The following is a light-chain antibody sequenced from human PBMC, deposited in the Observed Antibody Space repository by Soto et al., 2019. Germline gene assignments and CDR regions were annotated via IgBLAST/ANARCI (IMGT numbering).Light chain of an antibody. V-gene: IGKV3-15*01. J-gene: IGKJ2*01. CDR2: AAS. CDR1: ESVSST. Sequence: EIVMTQSPATLSVSPGERATLSYRASESVSSTLAWYQQKPGQAPRLLIYAASTRATGVPARFSGSGSGTEFTLTISSLQSEDFAVYYCQQYKNWPPRDTFGQGTKLEIK. CDR3: QQYKNWPPRDT.